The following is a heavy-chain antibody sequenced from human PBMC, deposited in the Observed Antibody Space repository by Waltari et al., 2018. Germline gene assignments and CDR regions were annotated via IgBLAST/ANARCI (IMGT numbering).Heavy chain of an antibody. V-gene: IGHV1-69*12. J-gene: IGHJ3*01. CDR1: GGTFGSYS. CDR3: ARRNLGFAFDV. Sequence: QIHLVQSGAEVKKPGSSMKVSCKASGGTFGSYSIDWVRQAAGQGLEWLGGIIPILGTPQYAQKFQGRVTLTADASTTTAYLELSGLRSDDTAIYYCARRNLGFAFDVWGQGTLVIVSS. D-gene: IGHD1-26*01. CDR2: IIPILGTP.